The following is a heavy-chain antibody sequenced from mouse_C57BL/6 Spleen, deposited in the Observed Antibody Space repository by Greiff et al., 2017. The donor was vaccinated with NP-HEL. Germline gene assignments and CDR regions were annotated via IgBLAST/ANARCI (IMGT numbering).Heavy chain of an antibody. CDR1: GYSFTGYY. V-gene: IGHV1-42*01. Sequence: VQLQQSGPELVKPGASVKISCKASGYSFTGYYMNWVKQSPEKSLEWIGEITPSTGGTTYNQKFKAKATLTVDKSSSTAYMQLKSLTSEDSAVYYCARYGSSYDYWGQGTTLTVSS. CDR2: ITPSTGGT. CDR3: ARYGSSYDY. D-gene: IGHD1-1*01. J-gene: IGHJ2*01.